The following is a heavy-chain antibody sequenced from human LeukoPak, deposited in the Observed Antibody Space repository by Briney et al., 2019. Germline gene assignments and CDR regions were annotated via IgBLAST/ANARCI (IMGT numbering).Heavy chain of an antibody. V-gene: IGHV4-59*01. J-gene: IGHJ4*02. CDR3: ARSGYSEDY. CDR2: IYYSGST. Sequence: SETLSLTCTVSGGSISSYYWSWIRQPPGKGLEWIGYIYYSGSTNYNPSLKSRVTISVDTSKNQFSLKLSSVTAADTAVYYCARSGYSEDYWGQGTLVTVSS. D-gene: IGHD5-18*01. CDR1: GGSISSYY.